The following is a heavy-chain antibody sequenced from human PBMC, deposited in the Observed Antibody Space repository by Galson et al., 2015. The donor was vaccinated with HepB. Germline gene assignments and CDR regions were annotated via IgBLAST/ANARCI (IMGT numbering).Heavy chain of an antibody. D-gene: IGHD3-10*01. V-gene: IGHV3-33*01. Sequence: SLRLSCAASGVTFSSFVMHWVRQAPGKGLEWVAVIWYDGSNKYYADSVKGRFTISRDNSKNTLYLQMNSLRAEDTAVYYCATSYYYGSGSYFPYYFDYWGQGTLVTVSS. CDR2: IWYDGSNK. J-gene: IGHJ4*02. CDR1: GVTFSSFV. CDR3: ATSYYYGSGSYFPYYFDY.